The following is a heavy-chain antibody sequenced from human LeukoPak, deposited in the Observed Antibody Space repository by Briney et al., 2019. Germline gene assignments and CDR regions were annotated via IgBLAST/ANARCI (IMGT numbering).Heavy chain of an antibody. V-gene: IGHV4-59*11. CDR3: ARDLVTVTKGFDI. J-gene: IGHJ3*02. CDR1: ADSFISHY. D-gene: IGHD4-17*01. Sequence: PSETLSLTCAVSADSFISHYWTWIRQAPGKGLEWIGYISYIGSTNYNPSLKSRVTISIDTSKNQFSLKLSSVTAADTAVYYCARDLVTVTKGFDIWGQGTMVSVSS. CDR2: ISYIGST.